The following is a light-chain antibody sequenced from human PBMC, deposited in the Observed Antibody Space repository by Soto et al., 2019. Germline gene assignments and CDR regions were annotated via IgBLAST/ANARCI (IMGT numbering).Light chain of an antibody. CDR1: QSVSSN. V-gene: IGKV3-15*01. J-gene: IGKJ1*01. CDR3: QQYNNWPGIRT. CDR2: GAS. Sequence: EIVMTQSPATLSVSPGERATLSCRASQSVSSNLAWYQQKPGQAPRLLIYGASTRATGIPARFSGSGSGTEFTLTISNLQSEDFAVYYCQQYNNWPGIRTFGRGTKVEIK.